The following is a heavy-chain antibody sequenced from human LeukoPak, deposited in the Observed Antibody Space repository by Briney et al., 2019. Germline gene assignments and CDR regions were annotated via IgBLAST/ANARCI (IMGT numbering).Heavy chain of an antibody. V-gene: IGHV3-11*01. CDR3: AGRYFGGFDY. CDR2: ISSSGGTI. CDR1: GFTFRDHY. Sequence: PGGSLRLSCAASGFTFRDHYMSWIRQAPGRGLEWISYISSSGGTIYYADSVKGRFTISRDNVINSLYLQMNSLRAEDTAVYYCAGRYFGGFDYWGQGTLVTVSS. J-gene: IGHJ4*02. D-gene: IGHD3-9*01.